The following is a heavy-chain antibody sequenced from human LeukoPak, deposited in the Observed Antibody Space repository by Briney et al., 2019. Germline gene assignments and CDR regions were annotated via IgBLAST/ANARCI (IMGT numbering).Heavy chain of an antibody. CDR3: ARHEYSSSFWFDP. J-gene: IGHJ5*02. Sequence: SETLSLTCTVSGGSISSYYWSWIRQPPGKGLECIGYIFYTGSTYYNPSLKSRLTISVDTSKNQFSLKLSSVTAADTAVYYCARHEYSSSFWFDPWGQGTLVTASS. D-gene: IGHD6-6*01. CDR1: GGSISSYY. V-gene: IGHV4-59*08. CDR2: IFYTGST.